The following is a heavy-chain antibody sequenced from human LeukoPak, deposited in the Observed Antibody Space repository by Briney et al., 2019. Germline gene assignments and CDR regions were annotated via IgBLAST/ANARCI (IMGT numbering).Heavy chain of an antibody. CDR3: ARASRGLRYFDWLGDAFDI. Sequence: SETLSLTCTVSGGSISSYYWSWIRQPPGKGLEWIGYIYYSGRTNYNPSLKSRVTISVDTSKNQFSLKLSSVTAADTAVYYCARASRGLRYFDWLGDAFDIWGQGTMVTVSS. CDR1: GGSISSYY. J-gene: IGHJ3*02. D-gene: IGHD3-9*01. CDR2: IYYSGRT. V-gene: IGHV4-59*01.